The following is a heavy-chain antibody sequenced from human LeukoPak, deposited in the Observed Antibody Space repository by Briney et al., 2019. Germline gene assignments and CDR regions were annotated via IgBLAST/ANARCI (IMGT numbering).Heavy chain of an antibody. J-gene: IGHJ4*02. CDR2: TYYKSTWHN. Sequence: SQTLSLTCAISGDSVSANAWTWIRQSPLRGLEWLGRTYYKSTWHNEYALSLRGRITIRPDTSKNQFSLHLTSVTPDDTAVYFCARDIVAGCDSWGQGTLVTVS. CDR1: GDSVSANA. D-gene: IGHD3-22*01. CDR3: ARDIVAGCDS. V-gene: IGHV6-1*01.